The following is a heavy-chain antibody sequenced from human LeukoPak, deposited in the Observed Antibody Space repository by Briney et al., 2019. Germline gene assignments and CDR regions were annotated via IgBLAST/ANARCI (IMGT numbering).Heavy chain of an antibody. CDR2: IYHSGST. CDR1: GGSISSGGYS. V-gene: IGHV4-30-2*01. J-gene: IGHJ6*02. CDR3: ARGSGRKWLQPTPYYYYGMDV. Sequence: SETLSLTCAVSGGSISSGGYSWSWIRQPPGKGLEWIGYIYHSGSTYYNPSLKSRVTISVDRSKNQFSLKLSSVTAADTAVYYCARGSGRKWLQPTPYYYYGMDVWGQGTTVTVSS. D-gene: IGHD5-24*01.